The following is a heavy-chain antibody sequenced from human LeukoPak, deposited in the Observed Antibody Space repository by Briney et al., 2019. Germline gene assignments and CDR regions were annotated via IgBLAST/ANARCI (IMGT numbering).Heavy chain of an antibody. CDR1: GGSISSSSYY. D-gene: IGHD5-24*01. V-gene: IGHV4-39*07. Sequence: PSETLSLTCTVSGGSISSSSYYWVWIRQPPGQGLEWIGSIYYSGSTYYNPSLKSRVTISVDTSKNQFSLKLSSVTAADTAVYYCARDLMWEMATMHWYFDLWGRGTLVTVSS. J-gene: IGHJ2*01. CDR3: ARDLMWEMATMHWYFDL. CDR2: IYYSGST.